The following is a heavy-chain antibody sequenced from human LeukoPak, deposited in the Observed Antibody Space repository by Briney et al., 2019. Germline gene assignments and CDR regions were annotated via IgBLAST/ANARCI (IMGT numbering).Heavy chain of an antibody. D-gene: IGHD2-21*01. V-gene: IGHV3-23*01. CDR3: AGGDTGRFDH. J-gene: IGHJ4*02. CDR1: GFTFSTYA. Sequence: GGSLRLSCAASGFTFSTYAMSWVRQAPGKGLEWVSTISGSGAYTYYPDSVKGRFTISRDNSKSTLSLQMNSLRAEDTAMYYCAGGDTGRFDHWGQGTLVTVSS. CDR2: ISGSGAYT.